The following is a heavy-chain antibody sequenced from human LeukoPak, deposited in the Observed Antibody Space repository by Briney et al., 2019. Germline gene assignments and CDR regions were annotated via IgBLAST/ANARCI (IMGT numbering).Heavy chain of an antibody. D-gene: IGHD5-12*01. V-gene: IGHV4-39*01. Sequence: PSETLSLTCTDSGGSITNNYYYWDWIRQPPGKGLEWIGNLYYSGSAHYNPSLKSRVTISVDTSKNQFSLKLNSVTAADTAVYYCARRTRSGDSGYENDFDIWGQGTMVTVSS. CDR3: ARRTRSGDSGYENDFDI. CDR1: GGSITNNYYY. J-gene: IGHJ3*02. CDR2: LYYSGSA.